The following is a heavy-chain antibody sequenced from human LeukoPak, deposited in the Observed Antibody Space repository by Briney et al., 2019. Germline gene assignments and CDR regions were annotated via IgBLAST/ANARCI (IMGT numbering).Heavy chain of an antibody. D-gene: IGHD1-1*01. J-gene: IGHJ4*02. CDR1: GFTFSSYG. Sequence: GRSLRLSCAASGFTFSSYGMHWVRQAPGKGLEWVAVISYDGSNKYYADSVRGRFTISRDNSKNTLYLQMNSLRAEDTAVYYCAKDRGPTGTYYFDCWGQGTLVTVSS. CDR3: AKDRGPTGTYYFDC. CDR2: ISYDGSNK. V-gene: IGHV3-30*18.